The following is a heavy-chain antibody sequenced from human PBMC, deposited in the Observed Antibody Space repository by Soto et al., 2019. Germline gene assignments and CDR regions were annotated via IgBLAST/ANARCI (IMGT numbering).Heavy chain of an antibody. CDR3: VKNLRPYYDFWSGYYDLDP. CDR2: ISSNGGST. CDR1: GFTLNTYG. D-gene: IGHD3-3*01. Sequence: GGSLRLSCAASGFTLNTYGMHWVRQAPGKGLEYVSAISSNGGSTYYADSVKGRFTISRDNSKNTLYLQMSSLRAEDTAVYYCVKNLRPYYDFWSGYYDLDPWGQGTLVTSPQ. V-gene: IGHV3-64D*06. J-gene: IGHJ5*02.